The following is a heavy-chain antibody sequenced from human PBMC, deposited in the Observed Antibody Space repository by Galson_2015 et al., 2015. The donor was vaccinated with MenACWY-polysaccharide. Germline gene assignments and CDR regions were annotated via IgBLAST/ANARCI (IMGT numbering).Heavy chain of an antibody. V-gene: IGHV3-74*01. J-gene: IGHJ5*02. D-gene: IGHD2-15*01. CDR3: TKAGAKYCSGSSCYFNWFDP. CDR1: GFSFNTYW. Sequence: SLSLSCAASGFSFNTYWMHWVRHAPGKGLVWVSRINADRSATGYADSVRGRVTISRDNAKNTLYLEMNSLRAEDTAVYYCTKAGAKYCSGSSCYFNWFDPWGQGTLVTVSS. CDR2: INADRSAT.